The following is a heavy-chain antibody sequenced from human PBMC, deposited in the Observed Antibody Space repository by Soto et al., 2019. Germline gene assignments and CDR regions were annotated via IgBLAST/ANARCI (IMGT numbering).Heavy chain of an antibody. CDR2: INPNSGGT. CDR1: GYTFTVYY. D-gene: IGHD5-12*01. CDR3: ARDFTPDSGYDRFDPWFDP. V-gene: IGHV1-2*02. J-gene: IGHJ5*02. Sequence: ASVKVSCKASGYTFTVYYMHWVLRSPVQWLEWMGCINPNSGGTNYAQKFQGRVTMTRDTSISTAYMELSRLRSDDTAVYYCARDFTPDSGYDRFDPWFDPRGQGTLVTVSS.